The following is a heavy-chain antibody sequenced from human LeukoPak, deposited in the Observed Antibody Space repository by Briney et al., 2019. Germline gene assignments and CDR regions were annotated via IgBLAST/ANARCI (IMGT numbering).Heavy chain of an antibody. CDR3: ARIAVAGLLDC. CDR2: ISDSTTYT. J-gene: IGHJ4*02. V-gene: IGHV3-11*06. CDR1: GFTFSNYY. Sequence: GGSLRLSCAASGFTFSNYYMSWIRQAPGKGLEWVSYISDSTTYTYYADSVKGRFTISRDNSKNTVYLQMNSLRAEDTAVYYCARIAVAGLLDCWGQGTLVTVSS. D-gene: IGHD6-19*01.